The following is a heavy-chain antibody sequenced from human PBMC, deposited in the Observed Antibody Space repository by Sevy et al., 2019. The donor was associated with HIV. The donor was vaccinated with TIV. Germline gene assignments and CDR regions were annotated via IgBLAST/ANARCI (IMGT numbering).Heavy chain of an antibody. D-gene: IGHD4-17*01. CDR2: ISSSSSDI. V-gene: IGHV3-21*01. CDR3: VRSRTTVTKGTFDI. J-gene: IGHJ3*02. Sequence: GGSLRLSCAASGFTFSTYSMNWVRQAPGKGLEWVSSISSSSSDIYYEDAVKGRCTISRDKAKNKLNLQMNSQRAEDTAVSYCVRSRTTVTKGTFDIWGQGTMVTVSS. CDR1: GFTFSTYS.